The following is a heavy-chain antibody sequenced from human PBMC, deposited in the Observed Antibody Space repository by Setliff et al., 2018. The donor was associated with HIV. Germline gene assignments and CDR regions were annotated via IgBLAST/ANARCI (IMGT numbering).Heavy chain of an antibody. CDR3: ARDRHGSGSYYSDY. V-gene: IGHV4-59*11. Sequence: PSETLSLTCTVSGGSMNSHYWSWIRRSPGRGLEWIGYIYYSVSTKYNPSLKSRVTISVDTSKNQFSLKLSSVTAADTAVYYCARDRHGSGSYYSDYWGQGTLVTVS. J-gene: IGHJ4*02. D-gene: IGHD3-10*01. CDR2: IYYSVST. CDR1: GGSMNSHY.